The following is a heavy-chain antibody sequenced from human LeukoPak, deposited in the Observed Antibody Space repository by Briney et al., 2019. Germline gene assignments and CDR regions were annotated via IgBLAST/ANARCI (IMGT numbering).Heavy chain of an antibody. CDR1: GGSSSSYY. V-gene: IGHV4-4*07. D-gene: IGHD2-8*02. Sequence: SETLSLTCTVSGGSSSSYYWTWIRQAAGKGLEWIGRIHTSGSTKYNPSLKSRATISVDTSKNQFSLKLSSVTAADTAVYYCARWVQVARYYYMDVWGKGTTVTVSS. CDR2: IHTSGST. CDR3: ARWVQVARYYYMDV. J-gene: IGHJ6*03.